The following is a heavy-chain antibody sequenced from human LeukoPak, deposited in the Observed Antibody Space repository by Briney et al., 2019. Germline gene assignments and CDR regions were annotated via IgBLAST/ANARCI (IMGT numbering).Heavy chain of an antibody. CDR1: GGSISSGSYY. V-gene: IGHV4-61*02. CDR2: IYTSGST. J-gene: IGHJ3*02. CDR3: ARDGISTIFGVVITTDAFDI. Sequence: SETLSLTCTVSGGSISSGSYYWSWTRQPAGKGLEWIGRIYTSGSTNYNPSLKSRVTISVDTSKNQFSLKLSSVTAADTAVYYCARDGISTIFGVVITTDAFDIWGQGTMVTVSS. D-gene: IGHD3-3*01.